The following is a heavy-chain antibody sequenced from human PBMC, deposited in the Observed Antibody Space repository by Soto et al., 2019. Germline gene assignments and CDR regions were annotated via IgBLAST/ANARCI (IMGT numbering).Heavy chain of an antibody. V-gene: IGHV3-30*18. D-gene: IGHD5-12*01. CDR2: ISYDGSDK. CDR3: VKDRVPGAYGHYYGMDV. Sequence: HPGGSLRLSCRVSGFTFNNSGMHWVRQAPGKGLEWMAVISYDGSDKYYADFVKGRVIISRDNSKNTLNLEMNSLRAEDTATYYCVKDRVPGAYGHYYGMDVWGQGTTVT. CDR1: GFTFNNSG. J-gene: IGHJ6*02.